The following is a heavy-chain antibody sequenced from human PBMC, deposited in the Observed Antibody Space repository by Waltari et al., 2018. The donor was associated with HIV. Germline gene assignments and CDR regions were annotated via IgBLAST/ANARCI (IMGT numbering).Heavy chain of an antibody. V-gene: IGHV3-21*02. Sequence: EVQLVESGGGLVKPGGSLRLACAASGFTFSTSNMNWVRQAPGKGLEGISSNSSSTTYKNYAESVKGRFTSSRDNAKKSLYLQMNSLRAEDTAVYYCARDWSAYDEPDYYYAMDVWGQGTTVTVSS. CDR2: NSSSTTYK. D-gene: IGHD3-3*01. CDR1: GFTFSTSN. J-gene: IGHJ6*02. CDR3: ARDWSAYDEPDYYYAMDV.